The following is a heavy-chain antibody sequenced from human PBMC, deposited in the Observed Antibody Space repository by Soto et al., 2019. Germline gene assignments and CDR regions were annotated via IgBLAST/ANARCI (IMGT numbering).Heavy chain of an antibody. CDR3: ARYSYGSYYFDY. V-gene: IGHV4-59*01. J-gene: IGHJ4*02. CDR2: IYYSGST. Sequence: PSETLSLTCPVSGGSISSYYSSWIRQPPGKGLEWIGYIYYSGSTNNNPSLKSRVTISVDTSKNQFSLKLSSVTAADTAVYYCARYSYGSYYFDYWGQGTLVTVSS. CDR1: GGSISSYY. D-gene: IGHD5-18*01.